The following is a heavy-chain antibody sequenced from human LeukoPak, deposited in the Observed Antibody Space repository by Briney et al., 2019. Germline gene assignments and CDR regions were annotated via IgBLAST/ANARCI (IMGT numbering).Heavy chain of an antibody. J-gene: IGHJ4*02. CDR1: GGSISSYY. Sequence: PSETLSLTCTVSGGSISSYYWSWIRQPAGKGLEWIGRIYTSGSTNYNPSLKSRVTISVDTSKNQFSLKLSSVTAADTAVYYCARHTGYSSGWYPYYFDYWGQGTLVTVSS. CDR3: ARHTGYSSGWYPYYFDY. CDR2: IYTSGST. V-gene: IGHV4-4*07. D-gene: IGHD6-19*01.